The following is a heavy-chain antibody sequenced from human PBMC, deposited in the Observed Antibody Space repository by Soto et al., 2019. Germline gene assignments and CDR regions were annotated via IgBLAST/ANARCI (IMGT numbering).Heavy chain of an antibody. CDR3: AKDYASTWYWYFDP. D-gene: IGHD6-13*01. V-gene: IGHV3-23*01. CDR2: ISGSGGKT. Sequence: PGGSLRLSCAASGFSFSNFSMSWVRQAPWTGLEWVSSISGSGGKTYYLDSVKGRFTISRDNSKNTLYLHMNSLGAEDKAVYFCAKDYASTWYWYFDPWGQGTLVTVSS. J-gene: IGHJ5*02. CDR1: GFSFSNFS.